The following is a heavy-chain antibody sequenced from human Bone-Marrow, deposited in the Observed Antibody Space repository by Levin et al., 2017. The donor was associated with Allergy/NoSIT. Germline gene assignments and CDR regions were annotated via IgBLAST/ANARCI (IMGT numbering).Heavy chain of an antibody. CDR3: AHRCQGYSHPIRAFDF. Sequence: SGPTLVKPTQTLTLTCTFSGFSLNTHGVGVGWLRQPPGKAPEWLALIHWNDDKRYSPSLRSRLTIAKDTSKNQVVLTLPNMDPVDTATYYCAHRCQGYSHPIRAFDFWGQGLLVTVSS. V-gene: IGHV2-5*01. CDR2: IHWNDDK. D-gene: IGHD5-18*01. J-gene: IGHJ4*02. CDR1: GFSLNTHGVG.